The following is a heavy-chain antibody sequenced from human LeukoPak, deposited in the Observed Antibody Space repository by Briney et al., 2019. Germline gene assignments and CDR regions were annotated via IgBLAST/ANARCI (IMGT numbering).Heavy chain of an antibody. J-gene: IGHJ4*02. CDR2: IYSRVST. Sequence: SETLSLTCTVSGGSISYYYWSWIRQPPGKGLEWIGYIYSRVSTNYNPSLKSRVTISIDTPRNQFSLKLNSVTAADTAIYYCARRFYCGGDCYSGTIDRWGQGTLVTVSS. CDR3: ARRFYCGGDCYSGTIDR. CDR1: GGSISYYY. V-gene: IGHV4-4*09. D-gene: IGHD2-21*02.